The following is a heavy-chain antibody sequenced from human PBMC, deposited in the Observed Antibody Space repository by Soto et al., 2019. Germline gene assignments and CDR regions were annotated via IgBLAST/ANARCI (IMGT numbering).Heavy chain of an antibody. CDR2: ISSGSSTI. Sequence: EVQLVESGGGLVQPGGSLRLSCAVSGFTFSSYSMKWVRQAPGKGLEWVSFISSGSSTIYYADPVKGRSTILRDNVKNSLYLEMHSLRDEDTAVYYCARDRNDFWSGSDYWGQGTLVTVSS. D-gene: IGHD3-3*01. CDR1: GFTFSSYS. CDR3: ARDRNDFWSGSDY. J-gene: IGHJ4*02. V-gene: IGHV3-48*02.